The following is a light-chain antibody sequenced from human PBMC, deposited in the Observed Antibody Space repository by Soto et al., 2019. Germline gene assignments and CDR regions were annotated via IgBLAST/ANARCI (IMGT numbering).Light chain of an antibody. CDR2: GAS. Sequence: EVVLTQSPVTLSLSPGERATLSCRASQSVSSSYLAWYQQKPGQAPRLLIYGASSRAAGIPDRFSGSGSGTDFTLTINRLEPEDSAVYCCHQYGASPWTFGQGTKVDIK. CDR1: QSVSSSY. J-gene: IGKJ1*01. CDR3: HQYGASPWT. V-gene: IGKV3-20*01.